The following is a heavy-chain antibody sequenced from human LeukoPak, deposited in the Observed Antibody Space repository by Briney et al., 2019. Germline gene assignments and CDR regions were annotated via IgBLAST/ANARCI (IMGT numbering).Heavy chain of an antibody. J-gene: IGHJ4*02. D-gene: IGHD6-13*01. CDR3: ASSSWYGGDIDY. CDR1: GFTFSSYS. CDR2: ISSSSSYI. V-gene: IGHV3-21*01. Sequence: GGSLRLSCAASGFTFSSYSMNWVRQAPGKGLEWVSSISSSSSYIYYADSVKGRFTISRDNAKNSLYLQMNSLRAKDTAVYYCASSSWYGGDIDYWGQGTLVTVSS.